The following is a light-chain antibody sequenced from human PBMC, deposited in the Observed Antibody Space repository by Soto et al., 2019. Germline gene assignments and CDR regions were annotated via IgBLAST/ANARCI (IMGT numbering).Light chain of an antibody. V-gene: IGLV2-8*01. CDR2: EVS. J-gene: IGLJ1*01. CDR3: SSHAGSNNYV. CDR1: SSDVGNYKY. Sequence: QSVLTQPASVSGSPGQSITISCTGTSSDVGNYKYVSWYQQHPGKAPKLIIYEVSNRPSGVPDRFSGSKSGNTASLTVSGLQAEDEADYYCSSHAGSNNYVFGTGTKLTVL.